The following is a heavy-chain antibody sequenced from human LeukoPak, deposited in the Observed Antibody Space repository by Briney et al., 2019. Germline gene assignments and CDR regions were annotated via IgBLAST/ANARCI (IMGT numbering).Heavy chain of an antibody. CDR3: AKGRTGYSYGYGIDY. CDR2: INSGGST. V-gene: IGHV3-23*01. Sequence: AGGSLRLSCAASGFTFSTYAMTWVRQAPGKGLEWVSTINSGGSTYYANSVKGRFTISRDNSKNTLYLQMNSLRAEDTAVYYCAKGRTGYSYGYGIDYWGQGTLVTVSS. D-gene: IGHD5-18*01. J-gene: IGHJ4*02. CDR1: GFTFSTYA.